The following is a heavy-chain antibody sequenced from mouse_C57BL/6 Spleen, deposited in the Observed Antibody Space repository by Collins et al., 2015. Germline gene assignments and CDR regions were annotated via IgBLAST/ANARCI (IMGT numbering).Heavy chain of an antibody. CDR1: GFDFSRYW. CDR3: ARDDYGAWFAY. Sequence: EVKLLESGGGLVQPGGSLKLSCAASGFDFSRYWMSWVRQAPGKGLGWIGEINPDSSTINYTPSLKDKFIISRDNAKNTLCLQMSKVRSEDTALYYCARDDYGAWFAYWGQGTLVTVSA. V-gene: IGHV4-1*02. D-gene: IGHD2-4*01. CDR2: INPDSSTI. J-gene: IGHJ3*01.